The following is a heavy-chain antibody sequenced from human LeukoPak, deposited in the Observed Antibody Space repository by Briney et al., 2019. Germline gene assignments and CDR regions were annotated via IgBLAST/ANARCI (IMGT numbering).Heavy chain of an antibody. V-gene: IGHV1-2*02. Sequence: ASVKVSCKASGYTFTGYYMHWVRQAPGQGLEWMGWINPNSGGTNYAQKFQGRVTMTRNTSISTAYMELSSLRSEDTAVYYCFLYGDSVDYWGQGTLVTVSS. D-gene: IGHD4-17*01. CDR3: FLYGDSVDY. J-gene: IGHJ4*02. CDR2: INPNSGGT. CDR1: GYTFTGYY.